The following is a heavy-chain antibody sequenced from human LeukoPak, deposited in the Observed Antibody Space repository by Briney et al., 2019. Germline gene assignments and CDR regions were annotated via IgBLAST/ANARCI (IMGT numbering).Heavy chain of an antibody. J-gene: IGHJ4*02. CDR2: ISGSGGST. CDR1: GFTFSSYA. CDR3: AKLGEQYPSTRYYFDY. D-gene: IGHD1/OR15-1a*01. Sequence: QSGGSLRLSCGASGFTFSSYAMSWVRQAPGKGLEWVSAISGSGGSTYYADSVKGRFTISRDNSKNTLYLQMNSLRVEDTAVYYCAKLGEQYPSTRYYFDYWGQGTLVTVSS. V-gene: IGHV3-23*01.